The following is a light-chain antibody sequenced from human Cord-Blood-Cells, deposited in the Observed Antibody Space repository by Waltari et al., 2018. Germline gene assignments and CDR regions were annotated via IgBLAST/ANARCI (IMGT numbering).Light chain of an antibody. J-gene: IGKJ3*01. CDR3: MQALQTPLT. CDR1: QSLLHSNGYNY. Sequence: DIVMTQSPLSLPVTPGEPASISCRSSQSLLHSNGYNYLDWYLQKPGQSPQLLIYLGSTRASGVPDRFSGRGSGTDFTLKSSRVEAEDVGVYYCMQALQTPLTFGPGTKVDIK. V-gene: IGKV2-28*01. CDR2: LGS.